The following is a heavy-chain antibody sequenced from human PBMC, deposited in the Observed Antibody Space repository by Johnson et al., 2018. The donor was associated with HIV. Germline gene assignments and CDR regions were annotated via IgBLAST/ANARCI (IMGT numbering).Heavy chain of an antibody. CDR2: VNRGNAM. D-gene: IGHD3-22*01. Sequence: QVQLVESGGGLVKPGGSLRLSCAASGFTFTDYYISWIRKAPGKGLEWISYVNRGNAMYYADSVKGRFAISRDNVKNSIYLQMNILRAEDTAVYYCARGGYYDSSGHDAFDIWGQGTMVTVSS. CDR3: ARGGYYDSSGHDAFDI. J-gene: IGHJ3*02. V-gene: IGHV3-11*04. CDR1: GFTFTDYY.